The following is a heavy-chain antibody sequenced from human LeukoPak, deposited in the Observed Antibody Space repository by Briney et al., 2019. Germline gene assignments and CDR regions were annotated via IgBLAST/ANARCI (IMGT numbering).Heavy chain of an antibody. CDR1: GGSISSYY. D-gene: IGHD3-22*01. CDR3: SRAGDYYDSSGYYGGFDY. J-gene: IGHJ4*02. V-gene: IGHV4-59*01. CDR2: IYYSGST. Sequence: PSETLSLTCTVSGGSISSYYWSWIRQPPGKGLEWIGYIYYSGSTNYNPSLKSRVTISVDTSKNQFSLKLSSVTAADTAVYYCSRAGDYYDSSGYYGGFDYWGQGTLVTVSS.